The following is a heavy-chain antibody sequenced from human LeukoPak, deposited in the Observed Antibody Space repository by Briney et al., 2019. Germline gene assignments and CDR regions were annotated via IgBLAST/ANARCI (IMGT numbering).Heavy chain of an antibody. Sequence: GGSLRLSCAASGFTFSSYAMSWVRQAPGKGLEWVSTISGGGGSTYYADSVKGRFTISRDNSKNTLYLQMNSLRAEDTAVYYCAKAGGLSQWLATSNYYFDYWGQGTLVTVSS. V-gene: IGHV3-23*01. D-gene: IGHD6-19*01. CDR2: ISGGGGST. J-gene: IGHJ4*02. CDR3: AKAGGLSQWLATSNYYFDY. CDR1: GFTFSSYA.